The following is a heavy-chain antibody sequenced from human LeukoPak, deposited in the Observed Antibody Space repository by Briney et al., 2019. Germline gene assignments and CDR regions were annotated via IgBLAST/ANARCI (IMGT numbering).Heavy chain of an antibody. CDR3: ARGGAAAGMIWNWFDP. CDR2: IYSGGST. J-gene: IGHJ5*02. D-gene: IGHD6-13*01. V-gene: IGHV3-53*04. Sequence: GGSLRLSCAASGFTVSSNYMSWVRQAPGKGLEWVSVIYSGGSTYSADSVKGRFTISRHNSKNTLYLQMNSLRAEDTAVYYCARGGAAAGMIWNWFDPWGQGTLVTVSS. CDR1: GFTVSSNY.